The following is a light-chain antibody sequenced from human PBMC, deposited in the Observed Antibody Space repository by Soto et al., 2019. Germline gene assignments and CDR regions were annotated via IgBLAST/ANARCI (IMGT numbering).Light chain of an antibody. CDR2: DDS. CDR1: SNIGAGYD. J-gene: IGLJ2*01. Sequence: VLTQPPSVSGAPGQRVTISCTGSSSNIGAGYDVHWYQQKPGQAPVLVVYDDSDRPSGIPERFSGSNSENTATLTISRVEAGDEADYYCQVWDSSRDHSVFGGVTKLTVL. V-gene: IGLV3-21*02. CDR3: QVWDSSRDHSV.